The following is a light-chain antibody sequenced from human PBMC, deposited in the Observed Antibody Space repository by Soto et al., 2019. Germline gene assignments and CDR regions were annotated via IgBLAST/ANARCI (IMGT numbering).Light chain of an antibody. V-gene: IGLV1-40*01. CDR1: SSNIGAEYD. CDR2: VNR. Sequence: QSVLTQPPSVSGAPGQRVTISCTGSSSNIGAEYDVHWYQQLPGTAPKLLIYVNRNRPSGVPDRFSGSKSGTSASLAITGLQAEDEADYYCQSYDSSLSGYVFGTGTKVTVL. J-gene: IGLJ1*01. CDR3: QSYDSSLSGYV.